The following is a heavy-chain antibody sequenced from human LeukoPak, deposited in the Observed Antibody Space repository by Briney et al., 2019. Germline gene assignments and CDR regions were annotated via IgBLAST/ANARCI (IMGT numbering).Heavy chain of an antibody. Sequence: PSETLSLTCTVSGGSISSYYWSWIRQPPGKGLEWIGYIYYSGSTNYNPSLKSRVTISVDTSKNQFPLKLSSVTAADTAVYYCARDVGRVQQLVPGDYWGQGTLVTVSS. J-gene: IGHJ4*02. D-gene: IGHD6-6*01. V-gene: IGHV4-59*01. CDR2: IYYSGST. CDR1: GGSISSYY. CDR3: ARDVGRVQQLVPGDY.